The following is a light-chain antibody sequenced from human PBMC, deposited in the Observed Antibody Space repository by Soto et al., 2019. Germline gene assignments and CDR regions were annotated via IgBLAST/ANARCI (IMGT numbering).Light chain of an antibody. V-gene: IGKV1-5*01. CDR3: QQYNTYGT. J-gene: IGKJ1*01. CDR1: QSISSW. CDR2: DAS. Sequence: IQLPQAPSSLSASVGDRVTITCRARQSISSWLDWYKQKPGKAPNLLIYDASSWESGVPSRFSGSGSGAEFTLTISSLQPDDFGTYYCQQYNTYGTFGQGTKVDI.